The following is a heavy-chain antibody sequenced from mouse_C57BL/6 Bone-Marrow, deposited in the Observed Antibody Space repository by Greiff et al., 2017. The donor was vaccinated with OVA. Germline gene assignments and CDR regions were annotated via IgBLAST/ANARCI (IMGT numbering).Heavy chain of an antibody. Sequence: DVHLVESGGGLVQPGGSLKLSCAASGFTFSDYGMAWVRQAPRKGPEWVAFISNLAYSIYYADTVTGRFTISRENAKNTLYLEMSSLRSEDTAMYYCARRRNWDWYFDVWGTGTTVTVSS. J-gene: IGHJ1*03. CDR1: GFTFSDYG. CDR3: ARRRNWDWYFDV. CDR2: ISNLAYSI. D-gene: IGHD4-1*01. V-gene: IGHV5-15*04.